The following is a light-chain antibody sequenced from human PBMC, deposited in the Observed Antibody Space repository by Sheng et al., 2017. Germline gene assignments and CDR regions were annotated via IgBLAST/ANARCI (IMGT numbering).Light chain of an antibody. CDR1: QGIRNF. J-gene: IGKJ1*01. Sequence: DIQMTQSPSAMSASVGDRVTITCRASQGIRNFLAWFQKKPGEAPKRLIYAASNLQGGVPSRFSGSGSGTEFTLTISSIQPEDFATYYCLQHNNFPRTFGQGTKVDI. V-gene: IGKV1-17*03. CDR2: AAS. CDR3: LQHNNFPRT.